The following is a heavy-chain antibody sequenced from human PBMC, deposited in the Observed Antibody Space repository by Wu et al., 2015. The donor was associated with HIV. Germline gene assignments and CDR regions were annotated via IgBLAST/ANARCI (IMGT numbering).Heavy chain of an antibody. J-gene: IGHJ3*01. CDR3: VRDIYFYDSTSYYAFDL. D-gene: IGHD3-22*01. V-gene: IGHV1-69*15. Sequence: VQLVQSGGEVQAPGSSVKVSCKASGGTFSTSAITWVRQAPGQSLKWMGRINPIFRTADYAQEFQGRLTITADESTTTVYMELSSLRSGDTALYYCVRDIYFYDSTSYYAFDLWGPGTLVTVSS. CDR1: GGTFSTSA. CDR2: INPIFRTA.